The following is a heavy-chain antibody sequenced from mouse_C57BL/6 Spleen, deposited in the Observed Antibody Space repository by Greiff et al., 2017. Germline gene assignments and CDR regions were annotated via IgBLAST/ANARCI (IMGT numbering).Heavy chain of an antibody. J-gene: IGHJ2*01. V-gene: IGHV1-15*01. Sequence: VQLQQSGAELVRPGASVTLSCKASGYTFTDYEMHWVKQTPVHGLEWIGAIDPETGGTAYNQKFKGKAILTADKSSSTAYMELRSLTSEDSAVYYCTRSRKDWDYFDYWGQGTTLTVPS. CDR3: TRSRKDWDYFDY. CDR1: GYTFTDYE. D-gene: IGHD4-1*01. CDR2: IDPETGGT.